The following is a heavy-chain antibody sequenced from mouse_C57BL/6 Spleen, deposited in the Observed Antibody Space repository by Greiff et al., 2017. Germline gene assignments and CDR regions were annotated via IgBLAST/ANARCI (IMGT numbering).Heavy chain of an antibody. CDR3: TVYGSSHWYFDV. J-gene: IGHJ1*03. Sequence: EVKLVESGGGLVQPGGSMKLSCAASGFTFSDAWMDWVRQSPEKGLEWVAEIRNKANNHATYYAESVKGRFTISRDDSKSSVYLQMNSLRAEDTGIYYCTVYGSSHWYFDVWGTGTTVTVSS. V-gene: IGHV6-6*01. CDR1: GFTFSDAW. D-gene: IGHD1-1*01. CDR2: IRNKANNHAT.